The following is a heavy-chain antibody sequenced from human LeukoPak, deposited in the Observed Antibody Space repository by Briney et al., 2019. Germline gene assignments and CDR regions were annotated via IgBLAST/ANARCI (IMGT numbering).Heavy chain of an antibody. D-gene: IGHD3-22*01. CDR2: ISSSGSTI. CDR1: GFTFSSYE. J-gene: IGHJ4*02. CDR3: AREMDLNSAYPGY. V-gene: IGHV3-48*03. Sequence: GGSLRLSCAASGFTFSSYEMNWVRQAPGKGLEWVSYISSSGSTIYYADSVRGRFTVSRDNAKNSLSLHMNALRVEDTAVYYCAREMDLNSAYPGYWGQGSLVTVSS.